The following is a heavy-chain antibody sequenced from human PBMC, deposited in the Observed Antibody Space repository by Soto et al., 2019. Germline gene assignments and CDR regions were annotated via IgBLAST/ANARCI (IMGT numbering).Heavy chain of an antibody. CDR1: GFTFSSYW. J-gene: IGHJ4*02. CDR2: IKQDGSEK. V-gene: IGHV3-7*01. D-gene: IGHD3-3*01. CDR3: ARHLSITIFGVVIMTHHFDY. Sequence: PGGSLRLSCAASGFTFSSYWMGWVRQAPGKGLERVANIKQDGSEKYYVDSVKGRFTISRDNAKNSLYLQMNSLRAEDTAVYYCARHLSITIFGVVIMTHHFDYWGQGTLVTVSS.